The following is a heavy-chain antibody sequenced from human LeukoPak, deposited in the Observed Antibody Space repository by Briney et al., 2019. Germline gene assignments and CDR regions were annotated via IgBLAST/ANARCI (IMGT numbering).Heavy chain of an antibody. J-gene: IGHJ5*02. D-gene: IGHD2-2*01. CDR2: IYYSGTT. CDR3: ARQSVVAETQWFDP. Sequence: SETLSLTCTVSGGSISGYYWTWIRQPPGKGLEWIGYIYYSGTTHYSASLKSRVTISVDTSKNQFSLHLSSVTVADTAVYYCARQSVVAETQWFDPWGQGTLVTVSS. V-gene: IGHV4-59*08. CDR1: GGSISGYY.